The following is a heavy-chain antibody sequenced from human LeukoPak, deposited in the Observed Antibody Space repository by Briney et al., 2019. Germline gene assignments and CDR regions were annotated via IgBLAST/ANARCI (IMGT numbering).Heavy chain of an antibody. CDR2: IYYSGST. CDR3: ARPQSVTGLGTGWFDP. CDR1: GDSISSNDYY. J-gene: IGHJ5*02. V-gene: IGHV4-30-4*08. Sequence: PSQTLSLTCTVSGDSISSNDYYWSWIRQHPGKGLEWIGYIYYSGSTYYNPSLKSRVTISVDTSKNQFSLKLSSVTAADTAVYYCARPQSVTGLGTGWFDPWGQGTLVTVS. D-gene: IGHD6-19*01.